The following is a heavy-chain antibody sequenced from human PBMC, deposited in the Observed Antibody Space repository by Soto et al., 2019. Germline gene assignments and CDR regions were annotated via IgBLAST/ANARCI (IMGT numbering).Heavy chain of an antibody. J-gene: IGHJ6*02. D-gene: IGHD2-21*02. CDR1: GYTFTSYA. Sequence: QVQLVQSGAEVKKPGASVKVSCKASGYTFTSYAMHWVRQAPGQRLEWMGWINAGNGNTKYSQKFQGRVTITRDTSASTAYMELSSLRSEDTAVYNCASEYCGGDCYSAARYGMDVWGQGTTVTVSS. CDR3: ASEYCGGDCYSAARYGMDV. CDR2: INAGNGNT. V-gene: IGHV1-3*01.